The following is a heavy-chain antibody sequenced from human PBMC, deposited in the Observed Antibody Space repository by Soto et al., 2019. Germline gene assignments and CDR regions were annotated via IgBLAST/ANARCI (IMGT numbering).Heavy chain of an antibody. CDR2: IWYDGSNK. J-gene: IGHJ6*02. CDR3: ARDTARAMVRIYYGMDV. Sequence: QVQLVESGGGVVQPGRSLRLSCAASGFTFSSYGMHWVRQAPGKGLEWVAVIWYDGSNKHYADSVKGRFTISRDNSKNTLYLQMNSLRAEDTAVYYCARDTARAMVRIYYGMDVWGQGTTVTVSS. D-gene: IGHD3-10*01. V-gene: IGHV3-33*01. CDR1: GFTFSSYG.